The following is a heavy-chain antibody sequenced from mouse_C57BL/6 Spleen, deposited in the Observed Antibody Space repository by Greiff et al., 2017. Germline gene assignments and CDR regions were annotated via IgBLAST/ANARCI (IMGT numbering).Heavy chain of an antibody. CDR1: GFTFSSYA. Sequence: EVQLVESGGGLVKPGGSLKLSCAASGFTFSSYAMSWVRQTPEKRLEWVATISDGGSYTYYPDNVKGRFTISRDNAKNNLYLQMSHLKSEDTAMYYCARETKTAQVFALDYWGQGTTLTVSS. V-gene: IGHV5-4*01. J-gene: IGHJ2*01. CDR2: ISDGGSYT. CDR3: ARETKTAQVFALDY. D-gene: IGHD3-2*02.